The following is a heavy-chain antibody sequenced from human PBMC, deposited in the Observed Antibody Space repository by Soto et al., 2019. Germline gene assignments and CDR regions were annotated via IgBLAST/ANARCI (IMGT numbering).Heavy chain of an antibody. J-gene: IGHJ6*03. D-gene: IGHD2-15*01. V-gene: IGHV3-7*01. CDR1: GFTFSSYW. CDR2: IKQDGSEK. CDR3: ARHPPIVVVVAATPLRYYYMDV. Sequence: GGSLRLSCAASGFTFSSYWMSWVRQAPGKGLEWVANIKQDGSEKYYVDSVKGRFTISRDNAKNSLYLQMNSLRAEDTAVYYCARHPPIVVVVAATPLRYYYMDVWGKGTTVTVSS.